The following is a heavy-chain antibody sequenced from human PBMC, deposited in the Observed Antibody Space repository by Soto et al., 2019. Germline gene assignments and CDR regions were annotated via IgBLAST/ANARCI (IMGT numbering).Heavy chain of an antibody. CDR3: ARVERGTATTVVDAFDI. Sequence: QVQLQQWGAGLLKPSETLSLTCAVYGGFVTSGSYYWSWIRQPPGKGLEWIGEMSHSGGTHFNPSLKSRVTISVDTSKNQFTLKWSSVTAADTALYYCARVERGTATTVVDAFDIWGPGTMVTVSS. CDR2: MSHSGGT. CDR1: GGFVTSGSYY. V-gene: IGHV4-34*01. D-gene: IGHD1-1*01. J-gene: IGHJ3*02.